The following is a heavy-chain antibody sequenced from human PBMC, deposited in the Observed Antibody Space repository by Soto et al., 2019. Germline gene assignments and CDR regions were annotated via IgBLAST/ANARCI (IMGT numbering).Heavy chain of an antibody. CDR2: IKQDGSEK. CDR1: GFTFSSYW. D-gene: IGHD4-17*01. V-gene: IGHV3-7*01. CDR3: ARDASDYGFDY. Sequence: AGSLRLSCAASGFTFSSYWMSWFRQAPGKGLEWVANIKQDGSEKYYVDSVKGRFTISRDNAKNSLYLQMNSLRAEDTAVYYCARDASDYGFDYWGQGTLVTVSS. J-gene: IGHJ4*02.